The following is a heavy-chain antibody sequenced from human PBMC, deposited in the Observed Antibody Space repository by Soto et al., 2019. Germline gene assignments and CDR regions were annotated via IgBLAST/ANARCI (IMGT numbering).Heavy chain of an antibody. CDR2: IFHSGTT. V-gene: IGHV4-4*02. D-gene: IGHD6-19*01. CDR3: ARHVAVARTRDFDS. CDR1: GGSINDNW. J-gene: IGHJ4*02. Sequence: QVQLQESGPGLVKPSGTQSLTCAVSGGSINDNWWSWVRQPPGKGLEWIGEIFHSGTTYYKPSLKSRVIISLDNSASQISLTLNSVTAADTAVNFCARHVAVARTRDFDSWGLGTLVTVSS.